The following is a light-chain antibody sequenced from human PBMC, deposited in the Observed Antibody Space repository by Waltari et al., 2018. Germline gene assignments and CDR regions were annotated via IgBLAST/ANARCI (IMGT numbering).Light chain of an antibody. V-gene: IGKV1-5*03. CDR1: QSISSW. Sequence: DIQMTQSPSTLSASVGDRVTITCRASQSISSWLAWYQQKPGKAPNLLIYKASSLESGVPSRFSGSGSGTAFTLTISSLQPDDFATYYCQQYNADSWTFGQGTK. CDR3: QQYNADSWT. CDR2: KAS. J-gene: IGKJ1*01.